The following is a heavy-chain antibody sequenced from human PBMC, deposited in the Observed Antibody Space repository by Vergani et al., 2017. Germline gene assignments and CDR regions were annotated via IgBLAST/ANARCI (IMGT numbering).Heavy chain of an antibody. CDR1: GFTFSSYS. D-gene: IGHD1-26*01. CDR3: ARDVGATYYYGMDV. Sequence: EVQLVESGGGLVKPGGSLRLSCAASGFTFSSYSMNWVRQAPGKGLEWVSSISSSSSYIYYADSVKGRFTISRDNAKNSLYLQMNSLRAEDTAVYYCARDVGATYYYGMDVWGQGTTVTVSS. CDR2: ISSSSSYI. J-gene: IGHJ6*02. V-gene: IGHV3-21*01.